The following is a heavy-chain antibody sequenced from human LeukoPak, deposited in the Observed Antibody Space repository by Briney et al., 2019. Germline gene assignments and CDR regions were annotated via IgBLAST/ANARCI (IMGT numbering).Heavy chain of an antibody. V-gene: IGHV1-2*02. CDR1: GYTFTGYY. J-gene: IGHJ4*02. Sequence: ASVKVSCKASGYTFTGYYMHWVRQAPGQGLEWMGWINPNSGGTNYAQKFQGRVTMTRDTSISTAYMELSRLRSDDTAVYYCAASYGSGSYQTMYYFDYWGQGTLVTVSS. CDR3: AASYGSGSYQTMYYFDY. CDR2: INPNSGGT. D-gene: IGHD3-10*01.